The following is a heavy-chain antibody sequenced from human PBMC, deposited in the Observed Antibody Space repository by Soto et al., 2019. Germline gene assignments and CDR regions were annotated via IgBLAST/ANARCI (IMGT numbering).Heavy chain of an antibody. CDR2: INAANGDT. Sequence: ASVKLSCKASGYTLTSYGIQWVRQAPGQRLEWMGWINAANGDTKYSPKFQGRVTITRDTSASTAYMELSSLSSEDTAAYYCVRRHVSATGIDWFDPWGQGTLVTV. J-gene: IGHJ5*02. D-gene: IGHD6-13*01. CDR3: VRRHVSATGIDWFDP. CDR1: GYTLTSYG. V-gene: IGHV1-3*01.